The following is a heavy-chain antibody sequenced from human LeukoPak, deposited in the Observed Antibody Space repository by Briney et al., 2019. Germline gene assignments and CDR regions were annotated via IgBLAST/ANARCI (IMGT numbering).Heavy chain of an antibody. Sequence: SETLSLTCTVSGGSISSSSYYWGWIRQPPGKGLEWIGSIYYSGSTYYNPSLKSRVTISVDTSKNQFSLKLSSVTAADSAMYYCARHTIFCSFINCSPFDPWGQGTLVTVSS. CDR2: IYYSGST. V-gene: IGHV4-39*01. J-gene: IGHJ5*02. CDR1: GGSISSSSYY. CDR3: ARHTIFCSFINCSPFDP. D-gene: IGHD3-3*01.